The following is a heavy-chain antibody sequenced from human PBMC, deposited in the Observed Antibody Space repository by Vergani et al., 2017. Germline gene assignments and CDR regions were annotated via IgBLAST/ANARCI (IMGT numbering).Heavy chain of an antibody. Sequence: QVQLVQSGSELKKPGASVKVSCKASGYTFTSYAMNWVRQAPGQGLKWMGWINTNTGNPTYAQGFTGRFVFSLDTSVSTAYLQISSLKAEDTAVYYCAREPIVVVPAAAYYYYMDVWGKGTTVTVSS. CDR2: INTNTGNP. V-gene: IGHV7-4-1*02. J-gene: IGHJ6*03. D-gene: IGHD2-2*01. CDR3: AREPIVVVPAAAYYYYMDV. CDR1: GYTFTSYA.